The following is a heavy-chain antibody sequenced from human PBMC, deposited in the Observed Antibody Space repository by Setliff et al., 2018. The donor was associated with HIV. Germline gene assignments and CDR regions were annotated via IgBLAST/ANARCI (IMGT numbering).Heavy chain of an antibody. CDR1: GGSFSGYY. J-gene: IGHJ4*02. CDR3: AGGPGTTSIDY. V-gene: IGHV4-34*01. D-gene: IGHD1-26*01. CDR2: INHSGST. Sequence: PSETRSLTCAVYGGSFSGYYWSWIRQPPGKGLEWIGEINHSGSTNYNMSPLSRVTISLDASRNQFSLELISVTAADTAVYYCAGGPGTTSIDYWAQGTLVTVSS.